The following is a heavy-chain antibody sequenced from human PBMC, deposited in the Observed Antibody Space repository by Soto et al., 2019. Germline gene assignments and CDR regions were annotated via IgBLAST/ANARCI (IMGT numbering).Heavy chain of an antibody. CDR2: ISGSGGST. J-gene: IGHJ4*02. Sequence: GGSLRLSCAASGFTFSSYAMSWVRQAPGKGLEWVSAISGSGGSTYYADSVKGRFTISRDNSKNTLYLQMNRLRAEDTAVYYCAKDLYYYDSSGYPLYYFDYWGQGTLVTVSS. D-gene: IGHD3-22*01. CDR1: GFTFSSYA. CDR3: AKDLYYYDSSGYPLYYFDY. V-gene: IGHV3-23*01.